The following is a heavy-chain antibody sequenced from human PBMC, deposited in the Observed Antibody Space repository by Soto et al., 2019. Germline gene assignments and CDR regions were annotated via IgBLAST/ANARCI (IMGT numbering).Heavy chain of an antibody. CDR3: AREGECSGGGCYSPYYVYYYGMDV. D-gene: IGHD2-15*01. CDR2: INPNTGGT. V-gene: IGHV1-2*02. Sequence: QVQLVQSGAEVEKPGASVKVSCKASGYTFTDYYIYWVRQAPGQGLEWMGWINPNTGGTNYAQKFQGRVTMTRDKSITTAYMELSGLRSDDTAVYYCAREGECSGGGCYSPYYVYYYGMDVWGQGTTVTVSS. J-gene: IGHJ6*02. CDR1: GYTFTDYY.